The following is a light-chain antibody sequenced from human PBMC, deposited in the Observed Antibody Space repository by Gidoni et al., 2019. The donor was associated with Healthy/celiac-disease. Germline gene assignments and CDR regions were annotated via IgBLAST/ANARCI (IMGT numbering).Light chain of an antibody. CDR2: DTS. V-gene: IGLV7-46*01. CDR1: TGAVTSGHY. CDR3: LLSYSGARLVYV. J-gene: IGLJ1*01. Sequence: QAVVTQEPSLTVSPGGTVTLTCGSSTGAVTSGHYPYWFQQKPGQAPRTLIYDTSNKHTWTPARFSGSLLGGKAALTLSGAQPEDEAEYYCLLSYSGARLVYVFGTGTKVTVL.